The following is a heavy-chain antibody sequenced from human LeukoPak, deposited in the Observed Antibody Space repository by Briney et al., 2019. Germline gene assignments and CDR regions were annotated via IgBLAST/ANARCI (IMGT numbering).Heavy chain of an antibody. J-gene: IGHJ6*03. CDR3: VRDYGDYVRLKYYYYMDV. CDR1: GFTFSSYG. V-gene: IGHV3-48*01. D-gene: IGHD4-17*01. CDR2: ISSSSSTI. Sequence: GGSLRLSCAASGFTFSSYGMNWVRQAPGKGREWVSSISSSSSTIYYADSVKGRFTISRDNAKNSLYLQMNSLRAEDTAVYYCVRDYGDYVRLKYYYYMDVWGKGTTVTVSS.